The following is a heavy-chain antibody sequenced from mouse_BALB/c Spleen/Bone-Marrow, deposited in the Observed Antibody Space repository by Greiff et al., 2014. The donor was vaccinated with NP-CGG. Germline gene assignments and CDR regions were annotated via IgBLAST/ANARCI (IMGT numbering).Heavy chain of an antibody. D-gene: IGHD2-2*01. CDR1: GFNIKDYY. CDR2: IDPENGDI. Sequence: EVQLQQSGAELVRSGASVRLSCTASGFNIKDYYMHWVKQRPELGLEWIGWIDPENGDIVIAPQLQGKATMTADPSSNTAYLQLSSLTSEDTAVYYCSREMVTTNAYWGQGTLVTVSA. V-gene: IGHV14-4*02. CDR3: SREMVTTNAY. J-gene: IGHJ3*01.